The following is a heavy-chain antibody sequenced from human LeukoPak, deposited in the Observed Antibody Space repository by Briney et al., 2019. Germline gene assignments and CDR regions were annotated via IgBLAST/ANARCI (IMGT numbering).Heavy chain of an antibody. V-gene: IGHV1-18*01. CDR3: ARAYYGDPRGDFDY. CDR2: ISTYNGNT. CDR1: GYTFTTYG. J-gene: IGHJ4*02. Sequence: ASVKVSCKASGYTFTTYGISWVRQAPGQGLEWMGWISTYNGNTEYAQKLQGRVTMTTETSTSTAYMELRSLRSDDTAVYYCARAYYGDPRGDFDYWGQGTLVTVSS. D-gene: IGHD4-17*01.